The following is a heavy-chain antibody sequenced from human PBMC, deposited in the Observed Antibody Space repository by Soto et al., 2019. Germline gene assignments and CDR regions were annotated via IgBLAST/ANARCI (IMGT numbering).Heavy chain of an antibody. J-gene: IGHJ6*02. Sequence: PGGSLRLSCAAAGFSVSTSHISWVRQAPGKGLELVSVIYSGGATHYAVSVKGRFVISRDKSKNTVDLHMNSLRAEDTAVYYCARARGSGTLYDMDVWGQGITVTVSS. D-gene: IGHD3-10*01. CDR1: GFSVSTSH. CDR3: ARARGSGTLYDMDV. CDR2: IYSGGAT. V-gene: IGHV3-53*01.